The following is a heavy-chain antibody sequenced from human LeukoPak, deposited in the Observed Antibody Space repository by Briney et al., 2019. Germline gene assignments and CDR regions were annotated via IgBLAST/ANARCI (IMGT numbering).Heavy chain of an antibody. CDR1: GFTFSSYA. CDR2: ISGSGGST. J-gene: IGHJ6*02. CDR3: AKGGGGNDFWSGYYPQTPYYYYGMDV. D-gene: IGHD3-3*01. Sequence: GGSLRLSCAASGFTFSSYAMSWVRQAPGKGLEWVSAISGSGGSTYYADSVKGRFTISRDNSKNTLYLQMNSLRAEDTAVYYCAKGGGGNDFWSGYYPQTPYYYYGMDVWGQGTTVTVSS. V-gene: IGHV3-23*01.